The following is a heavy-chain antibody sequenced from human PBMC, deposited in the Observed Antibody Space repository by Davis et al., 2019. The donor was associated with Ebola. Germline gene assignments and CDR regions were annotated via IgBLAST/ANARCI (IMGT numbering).Heavy chain of an antibody. J-gene: IGHJ4*02. V-gene: IGHV3-53*01. CDR3: GRGGYDDGSLEH. Sequence: GESLKISCADSGVTVSRDYMSWVRQAPGKGLEWVSLTFSGGGTNYADSVKGRFTISRDNLNNVLYLQMNSLTVEDTAVYYCGRGGYDDGSLEHWGQGTLVTVS. CDR2: TFSGGGT. CDR1: GVTVSRDY. D-gene: IGHD5-18*01.